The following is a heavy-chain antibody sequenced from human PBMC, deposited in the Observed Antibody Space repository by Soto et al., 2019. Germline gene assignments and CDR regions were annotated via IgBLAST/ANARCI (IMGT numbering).Heavy chain of an antibody. Sequence: GSLRLSCAASGFRFSDHYMTWIRQAPGKGLEWVSKISGGGTTMYYADSVRGRFTVSRDNAKNSLYLQMNSLRAEDTAVYYCEGDPYYYGSAFWGQGALVTV. J-gene: IGHJ4*02. D-gene: IGHD3-10*01. V-gene: IGHV3-11*01. CDR3: EGDPYYYGSAF. CDR1: GFRFSDHY. CDR2: ISGGGTTM.